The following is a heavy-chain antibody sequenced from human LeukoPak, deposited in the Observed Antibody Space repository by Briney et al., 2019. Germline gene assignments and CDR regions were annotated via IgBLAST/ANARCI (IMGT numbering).Heavy chain of an antibody. CDR2: IIPIFGTA. CDR1: GGTFSSYA. V-gene: IGHV1-69*06. J-gene: IGHJ5*02. CDR3: ASATYYYGFRRDNNWFDP. Sequence: GASVNVSFKASGGTFSSYAISWVRQAPGQGLEWMGGIIPIFGTANYAQKFQGRVTITADKSTSTAYMELSSLRSEDTAVYYCASATYYYGFRRDNNWFDPWGQGTLVTVSS. D-gene: IGHD3-10*01.